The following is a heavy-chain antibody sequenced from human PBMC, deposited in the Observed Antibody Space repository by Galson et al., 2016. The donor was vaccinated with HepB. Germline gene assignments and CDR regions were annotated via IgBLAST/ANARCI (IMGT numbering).Heavy chain of an antibody. Sequence: SLRLSCAASGFSFSNYGVHWVRQAPGKGLEWVAVISYDGGHKNYADSVKGRFTIPRDNWKNTLYLQMNSLRAEDTAVYFCTKDMEKQQLVSLNFDYWGQGTSVTVSA. CDR1: GFSFSNYG. D-gene: IGHD6-6*01. V-gene: IGHV3-30*18. CDR3: TKDMEKQQLVSLNFDY. CDR2: ISYDGGHK. J-gene: IGHJ4*02.